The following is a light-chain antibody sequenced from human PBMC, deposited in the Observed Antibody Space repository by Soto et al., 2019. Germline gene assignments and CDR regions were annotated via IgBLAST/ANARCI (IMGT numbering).Light chain of an antibody. CDR3: QQYCTSPMYT. J-gene: IGKJ2*01. CDR1: QIVSTTY. CDR2: GSS. Sequence: EIVLTQSPGTLSLSPGERATLSCRASQIVSTTYLAWYQQKPGQAPRLLIYGSSSRAPGIPDRFSGSGSWTDFTLTISSLEPEDFAVYFCQQYCTSPMYTFGQGTKLEI. V-gene: IGKV3-20*01.